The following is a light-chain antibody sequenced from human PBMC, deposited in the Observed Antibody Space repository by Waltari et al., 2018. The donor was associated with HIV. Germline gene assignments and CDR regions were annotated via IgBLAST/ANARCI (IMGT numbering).Light chain of an antibody. CDR1: QSLPLSNGYNF. CDR3: MQALQTPRT. CDR2: LSS. J-gene: IGKJ2*01. Sequence: EIVMTQSPLSLLVTSGEPASISCRYSQSLPLSNGYNFLDWNLQKPGQSPRLLIYLSSNLASGVPDQFSGSGSGTDFTLKISRVEPEDFGVYYCMQALQTPRTFGQGTKLEIE. V-gene: IGKV2-28*01.